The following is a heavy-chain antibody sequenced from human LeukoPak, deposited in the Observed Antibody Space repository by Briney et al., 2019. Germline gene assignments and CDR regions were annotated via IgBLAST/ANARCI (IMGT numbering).Heavy chain of an antibody. CDR3: ARDKTYYYGSGSYYNGSY. CDR2: ISYDGSNK. CDR1: GFTFSSYA. V-gene: IGHV3-30*04. Sequence: GGSLRLSCAASGFTFSSYAMHWVRQAPGKGLEWVAVISYDGSNKYYADSVKGRFTSSRDNSKNTLYLQMNSLRAEDTAVYYCARDKTYYYGSGSYYNGSYWGQGTLVTVSS. D-gene: IGHD3-10*01. J-gene: IGHJ4*02.